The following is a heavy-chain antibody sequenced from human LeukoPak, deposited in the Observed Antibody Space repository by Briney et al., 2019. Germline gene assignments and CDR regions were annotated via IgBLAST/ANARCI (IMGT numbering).Heavy chain of an antibody. J-gene: IGHJ4*02. CDR1: GGSISSYY. CDR3: ARGLRGYSYPLGLYYFDY. Sequence: SETLSLTCTVSGGSISSYYWSWIRQPPGKGLEWIGYIYYSGSTYYNPSLKSRVTISVDTSKNQFSLKLSSVTAADTAVYYCARGLRGYSYPLGLYYFDYWSQGTLATVSS. V-gene: IGHV4-30-4*01. CDR2: IYYSGST. D-gene: IGHD5-18*01.